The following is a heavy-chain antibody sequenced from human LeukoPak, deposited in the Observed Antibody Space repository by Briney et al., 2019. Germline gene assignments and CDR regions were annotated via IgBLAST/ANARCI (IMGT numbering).Heavy chain of an antibody. CDR2: IYYSGST. V-gene: IGHV4-39*07. J-gene: IGHJ6*03. Sequence: SETLSLTCTVSGGSISSSSYYWGWIRQPPGKGLEWIGSIYYSGSTYYNPSLKSRVTISVDTSKNQFSLKLSSVTAADTAVYYCARERMVRGVFSQEKNYYYYYYMDVWGKGTTVTISS. CDR1: GGSISSSSYY. CDR3: ARERMVRGVFSQEKNYYYYYYMDV. D-gene: IGHD3-10*01.